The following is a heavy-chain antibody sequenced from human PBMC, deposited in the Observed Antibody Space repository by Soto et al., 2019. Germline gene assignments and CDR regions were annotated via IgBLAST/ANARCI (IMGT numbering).Heavy chain of an antibody. D-gene: IGHD6-13*01. CDR3: TRDASRDSSARGWFDP. Sequence: GRLRRSCSACGCTLRRITMNWVRQAPGKGLEWVSTISSNSAYIYYTDALRGRFTISRDNAKNSLHLQINSLRAEDTAVYYCTRDASRDSSARGWFDPWGPGTLVTVYS. CDR2: ISSNSAYI. CDR1: GCTLRRIT. J-gene: IGHJ5*02. V-gene: IGHV3-21*01.